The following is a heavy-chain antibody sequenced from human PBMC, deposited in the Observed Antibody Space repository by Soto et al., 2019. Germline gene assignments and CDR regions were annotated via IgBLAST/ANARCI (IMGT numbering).Heavy chain of an antibody. CDR2: IYPSDSDI. CDR1: GYTFTSYW. D-gene: IGHD2-15*01. Sequence: LGESLKISCKGSGYTFTSYWIGWVRQMPGEGLEWMGVIYPSDSDIRYSPSFQGKVTISADKSITTAYLQWSSLKAADTAMYYCVRSGTSSGRFSDYWGQGTLVTVSS. CDR3: VRSGTSSGRFSDY. J-gene: IGHJ4*02. V-gene: IGHV5-51*01.